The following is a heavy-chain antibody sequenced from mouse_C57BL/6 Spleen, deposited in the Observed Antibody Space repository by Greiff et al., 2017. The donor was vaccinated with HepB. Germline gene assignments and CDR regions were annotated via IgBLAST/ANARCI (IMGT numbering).Heavy chain of an antibody. CDR3: AREREDYAMDY. Sequence: EVNLVESGGGLVKPGGSLKLSCAASGFTFSSYAMSWVRQTPEKRLEWVATISDGGSYTYYPDNVKGRFTISRDNAKNNLYLQMSHLKSEDTAMYYCAREREDYAMDYWGQGTSVTVSS. CDR2: ISDGGSYT. V-gene: IGHV5-4*03. CDR1: GFTFSSYA. J-gene: IGHJ4*01.